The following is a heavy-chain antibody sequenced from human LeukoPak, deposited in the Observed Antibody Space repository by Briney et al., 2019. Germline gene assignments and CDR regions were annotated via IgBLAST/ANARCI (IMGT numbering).Heavy chain of an antibody. CDR1: GGSFSGYC. CDR2: INHSGST. V-gene: IGHV4-34*01. J-gene: IGHJ4*02. CDR3: AGDLNGGPETD. D-gene: IGHD2-21*02. Sequence: SETLSLTCAVYGGSFSGYCWSWIRQPPGKGLEWIGEINHSGSTNYNPSLKSRVTILVDTSKNQFSLKLSSVTAADTAVYYCAGDLNGGPETDWGQGTLVTVSS.